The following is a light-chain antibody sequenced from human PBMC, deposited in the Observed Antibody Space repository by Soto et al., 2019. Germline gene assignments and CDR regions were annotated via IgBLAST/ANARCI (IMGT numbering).Light chain of an antibody. CDR3: HQYNNWPPMA. Sequence: EIVMTQSPATLSVSPGERATLSCRASQSVSRNLAWYQQKPGQAPRLLIYGASTRATGIPARFSGSGSGTEFPLNNSGLQSGDFAVYYCHQYNNWPPMAFGQGTKDDIK. CDR1: QSVSRN. CDR2: GAS. J-gene: IGKJ1*01. V-gene: IGKV3-15*01.